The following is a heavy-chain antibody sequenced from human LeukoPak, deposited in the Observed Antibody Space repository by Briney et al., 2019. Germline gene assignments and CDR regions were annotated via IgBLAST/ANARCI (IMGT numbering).Heavy chain of an antibody. D-gene: IGHD3-10*01. J-gene: IGHJ4*02. CDR3: ARGGSGSGYLYYFDS. CDR1: GYSFSDYS. V-gene: IGHV1-2*06. CDR2: INSNSGGT. Sequence: GASVKVSCKASGYSFSDYSTHWVRQAPGQGLEWMGRINSNSGGTSYAQNFQGRVTMTRDTSISTAYMEVSGLTSDDTAVYYCARGGSGSGYLYYFDSWGQGTLVSVSS.